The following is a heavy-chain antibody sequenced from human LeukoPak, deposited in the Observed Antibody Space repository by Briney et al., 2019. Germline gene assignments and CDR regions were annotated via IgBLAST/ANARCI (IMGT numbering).Heavy chain of an antibody. CDR2: IYYSGST. CDR3: ARGRGDIPEGYFDY. V-gene: IGHV4-59*01. D-gene: IGHD3-10*01. J-gene: IGHJ4*02. Sequence: PSETLSLTCTVSGGSISSYYWSWIRQPPGKGLEWIGYIYYSGSTNYNPPLKSRVTISVDTSKNQFSLKLSSVTAADTAVYYCARGRGDIPEGYFDYWGQGTLVTVSS. CDR1: GGSISSYY.